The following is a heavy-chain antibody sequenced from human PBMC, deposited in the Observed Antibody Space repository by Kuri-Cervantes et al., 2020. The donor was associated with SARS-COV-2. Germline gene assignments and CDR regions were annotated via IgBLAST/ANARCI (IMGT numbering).Heavy chain of an antibody. CDR3: ARGLTITMIVVVEVGGADY. CDR2: IWYDGSNK. D-gene: IGHD3-22*01. CDR1: GFPFSNYG. Sequence: GESLKISWAASGFPFSNYGMHWVRQAPGQGLEGGAVIWYDGSNKYHADSVKGRFTISRDNSKNKLYLQMNSLRGEDTAVYYCARGLTITMIVVVEVGGADYWGQGTLVTVSS. J-gene: IGHJ4*02. V-gene: IGHV3-33*01.